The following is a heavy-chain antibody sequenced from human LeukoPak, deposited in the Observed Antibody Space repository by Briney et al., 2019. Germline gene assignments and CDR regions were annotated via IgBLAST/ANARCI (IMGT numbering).Heavy chain of an antibody. CDR2: ISAYNGNT. D-gene: IGHD2-2*01. Sequence: ASVKVSCKASGYTFTSYGISWVRQAPGQGLEWIGWISAYNGNTNYAQKLQGRVTMTTDTSTSTAYMELRSLRSDDTAVYYCARARSYCSSTSCYPRRDYYYYGMDVWGQGTTVTVSS. J-gene: IGHJ6*02. CDR3: ARARSYCSSTSCYPRRDYYYYGMDV. V-gene: IGHV1-18*01. CDR1: GYTFTSYG.